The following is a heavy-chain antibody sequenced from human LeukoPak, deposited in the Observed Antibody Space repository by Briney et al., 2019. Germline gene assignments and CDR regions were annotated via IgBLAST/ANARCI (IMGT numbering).Heavy chain of an antibody. V-gene: IGHV3-23*01. CDR1: GFTFSDYY. D-gene: IGHD1-26*01. Sequence: GGSLRLSCAASGFTFSDYYMSWVRQAPGKGLEWVSAISGSGGSTYYADSVKGRFTISRDNSKNTLYLQMNSLRAEDTAVYYCAKDPRGVGAARQFDYWGQGTLVTVSS. CDR2: ISGSGGST. CDR3: AKDPRGVGAARQFDY. J-gene: IGHJ4*02.